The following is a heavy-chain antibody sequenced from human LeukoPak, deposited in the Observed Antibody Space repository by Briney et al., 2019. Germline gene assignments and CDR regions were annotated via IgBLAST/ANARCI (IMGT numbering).Heavy chain of an antibody. CDR2: INHSGST. D-gene: IGHD3-22*01. J-gene: IGHJ4*02. CDR1: VYPFRAYY. Sequence: PSATLSLTFSVYVYPFRAYYLIWFPRAPGKGLEWCIDINHSGSTNYNPSLKSRVTISVDTSENQFSLKLSSVTAADTAVYYCATVWFGGYYHRHYYFDYWGQGTLVTVSS. V-gene: IGHV4-34*01. CDR3: ATVWFGGYYHRHYYFDY.